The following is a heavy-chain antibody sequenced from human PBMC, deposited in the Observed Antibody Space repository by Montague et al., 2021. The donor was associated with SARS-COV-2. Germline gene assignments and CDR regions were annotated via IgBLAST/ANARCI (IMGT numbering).Heavy chain of an antibody. CDR1: GFTFSSYA. V-gene: IGHV3-30*04. CDR3: ARDLAKVVAAPHDDYYYYYGMDV. J-gene: IGHJ6*02. Sequence: SLRLSCAASGFTFSSYAMHWVRQAPGKGLEWVAVISYDGSNKYYADSVKGRFTISRDNSKNTLYLQMNSLRAEDTAVYYCARDLAKVVAAPHDDYYYYYGMDVWGQGTTVTVSS. D-gene: IGHD2-15*01. CDR2: ISYDGSNK.